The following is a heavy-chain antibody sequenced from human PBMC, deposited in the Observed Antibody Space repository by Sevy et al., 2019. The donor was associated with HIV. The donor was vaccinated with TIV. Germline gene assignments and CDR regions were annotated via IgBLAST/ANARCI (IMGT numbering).Heavy chain of an antibody. Sequence: GGSLRLSCAASGFTFSGSAMHWVRQASGKGLEWVGRIRSKANSYETAYAASVKGRFTISRDDSKNTAYLQMNSLKTEDTAVYYCTRHGPDYYDSSGYAFDIWGQGTMVTVSS. CDR1: GFTFSGSA. CDR3: TRHGPDYYDSSGYAFDI. J-gene: IGHJ3*02. D-gene: IGHD3-22*01. V-gene: IGHV3-73*01. CDR2: IRSKANSYET.